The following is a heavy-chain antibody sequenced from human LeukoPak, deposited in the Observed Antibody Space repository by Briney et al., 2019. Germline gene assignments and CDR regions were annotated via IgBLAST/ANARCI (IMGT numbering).Heavy chain of an antibody. CDR3: ARPLERRLIHYFDF. D-gene: IGHD6-25*01. V-gene: IGHV3-30-3*01. CDR2: VSYLGNDK. Sequence: GRSLRLSCAASGFTFNKYAMHWVRQAPGKGLEWVAVVSYLGNDKFYADSVKGRFTISKDNSNNTVYLEINSLRSEDTAVYYCARPLERRLIHYFDFWGPGTLVTVSS. CDR1: GFTFNKYA. J-gene: IGHJ4*02.